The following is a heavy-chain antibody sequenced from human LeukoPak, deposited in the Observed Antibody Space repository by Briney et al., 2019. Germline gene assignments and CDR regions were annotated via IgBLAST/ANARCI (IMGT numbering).Heavy chain of an antibody. J-gene: IGHJ3*02. Sequence: PGGSLRLSCAASGFTFSSYSMNWVRQAPGKGLEWVSYISSSSSTIYYADSVKGRFTISRDNAKNSLYLQMNSLRGEDTAVYYCARDDSSSWSLRAFDIWGEGTMVTVCS. V-gene: IGHV3-48*04. CDR3: ARDDSSSWSLRAFDI. D-gene: IGHD6-13*01. CDR2: ISSSSSTI. CDR1: GFTFSSYS.